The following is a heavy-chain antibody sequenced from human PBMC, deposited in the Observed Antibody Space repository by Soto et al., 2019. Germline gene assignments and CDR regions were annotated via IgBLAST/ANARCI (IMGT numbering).Heavy chain of an antibody. CDR1: GGTFSQFA. D-gene: IGHD3-10*01. V-gene: IGHV1-69*12. Sequence: QVQLVQSGAEVKKPGSSVKVSCKASGGTFSQFAVSWVRQAPEQGLEWMGGIIPLFGIAKYAPKFEDRVTIIADDSTNTASMDLSGLRSEDTAVYYCAASGRDVLGYDYKGTEGLDIWGQGTLVTVSS. J-gene: IGHJ3*02. CDR3: AASGRDVLGYDYKGTEGLDI. CDR2: IIPLFGIA.